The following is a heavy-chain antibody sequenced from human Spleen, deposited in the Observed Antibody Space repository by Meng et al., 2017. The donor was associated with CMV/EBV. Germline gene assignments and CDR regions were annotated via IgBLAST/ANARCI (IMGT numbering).Heavy chain of an antibody. V-gene: IGHV3-53*01. Sequence: GESLKISCAASGFIVSSTYMTWVRQAPGRGLEWVSVIYSGSSTYQIESVKGRFTISRDNSRNTLHLQMNHLRADDTAVYYCARLRGSWYSDAFDIWGRGTVVTVSS. CDR2: IYSGSST. J-gene: IGHJ3*02. CDR3: ARLRGSWYSDAFDI. CDR1: GFIVSSTY. D-gene: IGHD6-13*01.